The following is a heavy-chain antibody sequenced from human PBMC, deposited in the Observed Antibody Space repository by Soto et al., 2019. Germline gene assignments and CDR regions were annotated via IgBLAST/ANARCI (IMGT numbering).Heavy chain of an antibody. D-gene: IGHD5-12*01. Sequence: QPGGSLRLSCAASGFTFSIYAMSWVRHAPGKGLEWVSAISGSGGSTYYADSVKGRFTISRDNSKNTLYLQMNSLRAEDTAVYYCAKDRGATIYAVYYYGMDVWGQGTTVTVSS. CDR2: ISGSGGST. CDR3: AKDRGATIYAVYYYGMDV. V-gene: IGHV3-23*01. CDR1: GFTFSIYA. J-gene: IGHJ6*02.